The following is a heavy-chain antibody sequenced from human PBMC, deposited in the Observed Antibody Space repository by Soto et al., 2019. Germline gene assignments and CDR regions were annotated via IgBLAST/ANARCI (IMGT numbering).Heavy chain of an antibody. D-gene: IGHD3-22*01. V-gene: IGHV4-39*01. J-gene: IGHJ4*02. CDR1: GGSISSSNYY. CDR2: IYYSGST. Sequence: QLQLQESGPGLVKPSETLSLTCTVSGGSISSSNYYWGWIRQPPGKGLEWIGSIYYSGSTYYNPSVKSRAKISPDPSKTQSSPKLRSVTAPGTAVYFWASLYWGYATSGYFGCWGQATRVTVSS. CDR3: ASLYWGYATSGYFGC.